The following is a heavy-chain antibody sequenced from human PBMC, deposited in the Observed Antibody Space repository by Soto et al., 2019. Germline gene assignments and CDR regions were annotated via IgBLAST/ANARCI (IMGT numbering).Heavy chain of an antibody. V-gene: IGHV3-23*01. CDR3: AKNSRDGYSYDS. CDR1: GFTFTTYA. J-gene: IGHJ4*02. D-gene: IGHD3-3*01. Sequence: GGSLRLSCAASGFTFTTYAMTWVRQAPGRGLEWVSAIDGGGTYIYYVDSVKGRFTISRDNSKNTLYLQMNSLRAEDTAVYYCAKNSRDGYSYDSWGQGTLVTVSS. CDR2: IDGGGTYI.